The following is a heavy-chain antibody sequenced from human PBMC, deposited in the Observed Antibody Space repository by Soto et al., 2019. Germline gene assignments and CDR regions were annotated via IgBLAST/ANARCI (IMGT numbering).Heavy chain of an antibody. J-gene: IGHJ4*02. CDR1: GYTFTYRY. CDR2: ITPFNGNT. Sequence: GASVKVSCKASGYTFTYRYLHWVRQAPGQALEWMGWITPFNGNTNYAQKFQDRVTITRDRSMSTAYMELSSLRSEDTAMYYCATTRGDYSNSGALDYWGQGTLVTVS. V-gene: IGHV1-45*02. D-gene: IGHD4-4*01. CDR3: ATTRGDYSNSGALDY.